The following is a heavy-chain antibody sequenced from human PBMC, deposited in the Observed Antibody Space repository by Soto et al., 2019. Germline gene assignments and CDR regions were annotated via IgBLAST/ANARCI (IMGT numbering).Heavy chain of an antibody. CDR1: GYSFTSYW. V-gene: IGHV5-10-1*01. CDR2: IDPSDSYT. D-gene: IGHD6-13*01. J-gene: IGHJ6*02. Sequence: TGESLKISCKGSGYSFTSYWISWVRQMPGKGLEWMGRIDPSDSYTNYSPSFQGHVTISADKSISTAYLQWSSLKASDTAMYYCARHRSVAAAGIYYYYGMDVWGQGTTVTVSS. CDR3: ARHRSVAAAGIYYYYGMDV.